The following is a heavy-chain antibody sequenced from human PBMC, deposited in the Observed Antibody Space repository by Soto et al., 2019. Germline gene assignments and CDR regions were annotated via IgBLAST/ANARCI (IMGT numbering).Heavy chain of an antibody. Sequence: PSLTCTVSGGSISSGGYYWSWIRQHPGKGLEWIGYIYYSGSTYYNPSLKSRVTISVDTSKNQFSLKLSSVTAADTAVYYCARLLHDNRGYYYFDYWGRGTLVTVSS. V-gene: IGHV4-31*03. D-gene: IGHD3-22*01. J-gene: IGHJ4*02. CDR2: IYYSGST. CDR1: GGSISSGGYY. CDR3: ARLLHDNRGYYYFDY.